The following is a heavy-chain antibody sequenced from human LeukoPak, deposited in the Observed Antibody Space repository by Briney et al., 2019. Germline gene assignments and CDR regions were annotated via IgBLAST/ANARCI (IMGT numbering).Heavy chain of an antibody. Sequence: PSETLSLTCTVSGGSFSSYYWSWIRQSPGKGLEWIGYIYYSGSTNYNPSLKSRVTISVDTSKNQFSLKLSSVTAADTAVYYCARVSIAAAHYYYYYYMDVWGKGTTVTVSS. J-gene: IGHJ6*03. D-gene: IGHD6-13*01. CDR2: IYYSGST. CDR1: GGSFSSYY. V-gene: IGHV4-59*01. CDR3: ARVSIAAAHYYYYYYMDV.